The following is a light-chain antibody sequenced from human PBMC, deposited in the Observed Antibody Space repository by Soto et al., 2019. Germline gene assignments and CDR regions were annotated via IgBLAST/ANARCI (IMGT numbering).Light chain of an antibody. V-gene: IGLV2-18*02. CDR1: STDFVSYNR. CDR3: TSYSSGSSLVI. J-gene: IGLJ2*01. Sequence: QSALTQPPSVSGSPGQSVTISCTGTSTDFVSYNRVSWYQQPPGTAPKLMIYEVTNRPSGISNRFSGSKSGNTASLTISGLQADDESYYYCTSYSSGSSLVIFGGGTKLTVL. CDR2: EVT.